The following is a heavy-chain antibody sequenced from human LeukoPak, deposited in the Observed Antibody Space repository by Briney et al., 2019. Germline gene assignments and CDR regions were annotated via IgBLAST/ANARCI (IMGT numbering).Heavy chain of an antibody. D-gene: IGHD2-8*01. Sequence: GGSLTLSCAVSGFTFHSYAMRWVRQAPGRGLEWVSVISDSGDYTSYAHSVRGRFTISRDNSRNTLYMHMISLRPEDTAVYYCAKDTSIGKYCTNGVCSPFDYWGQGTLVTVSS. V-gene: IGHV3-23*01. CDR2: ISDSGDYT. J-gene: IGHJ4*02. CDR3: AKDTSIGKYCTNGVCSPFDY. CDR1: GFTFHSYA.